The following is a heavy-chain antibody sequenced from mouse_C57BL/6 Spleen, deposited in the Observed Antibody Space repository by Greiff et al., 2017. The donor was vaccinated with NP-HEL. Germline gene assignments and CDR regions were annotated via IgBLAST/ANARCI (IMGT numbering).Heavy chain of an antibody. D-gene: IGHD2-4*01. J-gene: IGHJ4*01. Sequence: VQLQESGAELARPGASVKLSCKASGYTFTSYGISWVKQRTGQGLEWIGEIYPRSGNTYYNEKFKGKATLTADKSSSTAYMELRSLTSEDSAVYFWAELRRGAMDYWGQGTSVTVSS. CDR2: IYPRSGNT. CDR1: GYTFTSYG. CDR3: AELRRGAMDY. V-gene: IGHV1-81*01.